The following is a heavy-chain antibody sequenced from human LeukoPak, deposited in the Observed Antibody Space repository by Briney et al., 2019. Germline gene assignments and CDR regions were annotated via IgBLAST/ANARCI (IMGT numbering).Heavy chain of an antibody. D-gene: IGHD5-18*01. J-gene: IGHJ4*02. CDR3: ARDWAIYSYGYYFDY. CDR1: GFTLSNFG. CDR2: ISYDGSNK. V-gene: IGHV3-30-3*01. Sequence: PGRSLRLSCAASGFTLSNFGIHWVRQAPGKGLEWVAVISYDGSNKYYADSVKGRFTISRDNSKNTLYLQMNSLRAEDTAVYYCARDWAIYSYGYYFDYWGQGTLVTVSS.